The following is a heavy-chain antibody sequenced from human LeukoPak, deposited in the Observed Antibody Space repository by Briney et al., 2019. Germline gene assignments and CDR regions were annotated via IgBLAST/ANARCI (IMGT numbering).Heavy chain of an antibody. Sequence: GGSLRLSCAASGFTFSSYAMSWVRQAPGKGLEWVSAISGSGGSTYYADSVKGRFTISRDNSKNTLYLQMNSLRAEDTAVYYCAKVPIRFLEWLYFDYWGQGTLATVSS. J-gene: IGHJ4*02. D-gene: IGHD3-3*01. CDR3: AKVPIRFLEWLYFDY. CDR1: GFTFSSYA. V-gene: IGHV3-23*01. CDR2: ISGSGGST.